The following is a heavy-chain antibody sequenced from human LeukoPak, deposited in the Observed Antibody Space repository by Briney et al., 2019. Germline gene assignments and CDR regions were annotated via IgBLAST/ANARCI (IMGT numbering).Heavy chain of an antibody. V-gene: IGHV3-33*06. CDR3: AKGSTPPDYDFWSGPNDAFDI. CDR1: GFTFSSYG. J-gene: IGHJ3*02. Sequence: GGSLRLSCAASGFTFSSYGMHWVRQAPGKGLEWVAVIWYDGSNEYYADSVKGRFTISRDNSKNTLYLQMNSLRAEDTAVYYCAKGSTPPDYDFWSGPNDAFDIWGQGTMVTVSS. CDR2: IWYDGSNE. D-gene: IGHD3-3*01.